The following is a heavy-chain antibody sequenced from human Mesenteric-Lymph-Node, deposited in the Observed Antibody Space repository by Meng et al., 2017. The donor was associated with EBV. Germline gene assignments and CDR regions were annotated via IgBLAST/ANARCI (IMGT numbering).Heavy chain of an antibody. J-gene: IGHJ4*02. CDR2: IYYSGTT. D-gene: IGHD2-21*01. CDR1: GGSISSSAYY. Sequence: LTFKGSGLGRVKPSEPLSLICSVSGGSISSSAYYWGWIRQPPGKGLEWIGNIYYSGTTYYDPSLESRVTISMDTSKNQISLKMSSVTAADTAIYFCARALLLSGHEFDYWGQGSLVTVSS. V-gene: IGHV4-39*01. CDR3: ARALLLSGHEFDY.